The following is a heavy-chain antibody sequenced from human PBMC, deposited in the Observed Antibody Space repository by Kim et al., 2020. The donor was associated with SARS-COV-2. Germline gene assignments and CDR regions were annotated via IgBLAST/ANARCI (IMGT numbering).Heavy chain of an antibody. CDR2: ISGSGGRI. Sequence: GGSLRLSCAVSGFTFSTYAVSWVRQAPGQGLEGVSTISGSGGRIFYADSVKGRFTISKDNSKNTLYLQMNSLRAEDTAVYFCAKFQTSLGQGPYWGQEP. J-gene: IGHJ4*01. D-gene: IGHD3-3*02. V-gene: IGHV3-23*01. CDR3: AKFQTSLGQGPY. CDR1: GFTFSTYA.